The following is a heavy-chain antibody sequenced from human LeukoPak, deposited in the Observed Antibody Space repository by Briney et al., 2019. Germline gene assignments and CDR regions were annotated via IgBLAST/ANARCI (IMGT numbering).Heavy chain of an antibody. CDR1: GFSFSSYS. V-gene: IGHV3-21*01. J-gene: IGHJ6*02. Sequence: KPGGPLRLSCAASGFSFSSYSMNWVRQAPGKGLEWVSSISSSSSYIYYADSVKGRFTLSRDNAKNSLFLQMNSLRAEDTALYYWGGGGGGGGATYYDSAMDVWGQGTTVTVSS. D-gene: IGHD3-22*01. CDR3: GGGGGGGGATYYDSAMDV. CDR2: ISSSSSYI.